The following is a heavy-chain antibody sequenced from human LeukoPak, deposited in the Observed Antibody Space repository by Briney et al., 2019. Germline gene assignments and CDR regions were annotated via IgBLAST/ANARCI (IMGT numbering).Heavy chain of an antibody. CDR3: ARDFRLPRPGYYYGMDV. J-gene: IGHJ6*02. Sequence: ASVKVSCKASGYTFTGYYMHWVRQAPGQGLEWMGWINPNSGGTNYAQKFQGRVTMTRDTSIGTAYMELSRLRSDDTAVYYCARDFRLPRPGYYYGMDVWGQGTTVTVSS. V-gene: IGHV1-2*02. D-gene: IGHD6-6*01. CDR1: GYTFTGYY. CDR2: INPNSGGT.